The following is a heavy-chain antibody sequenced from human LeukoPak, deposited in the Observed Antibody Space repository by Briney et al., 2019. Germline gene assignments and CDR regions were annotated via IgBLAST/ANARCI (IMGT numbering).Heavy chain of an antibody. D-gene: IGHD3-3*01. J-gene: IGHJ4*02. CDR2: IYSGGST. Sequence: GGSLRLSCAASGFTVSSNYMSWVRQAPGKGLEGVSVIYSGGSTYYADSVKGRFTIYRDNSKNTLYLQMNSLRAEDTAVYYCARDEWFDYWGQGTLVTVSS. CDR3: ARDEWFDY. CDR1: GFTVSSNY. V-gene: IGHV3-53*01.